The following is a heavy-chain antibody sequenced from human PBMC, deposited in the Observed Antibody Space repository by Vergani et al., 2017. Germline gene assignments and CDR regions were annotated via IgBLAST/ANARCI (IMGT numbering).Heavy chain of an antibody. V-gene: IGHV3-23*01. CDR3: AKVDCGANLRSFYYFDY. Sequence: EVQLLESGGGLVQPGGSLRLSCAASGFTFSSYAMSWVRQAPGKGLEWVSAISGSGGSTYYADSVKGRFTISRDNSKTTLYLPRNSLRAEDTAVYYCAKVDCGANLRSFYYFDYWGQGTLVTVSS. CDR1: GFTFSSYA. CDR2: ISGSGGST. D-gene: IGHD4/OR15-4a*01. J-gene: IGHJ4*02.